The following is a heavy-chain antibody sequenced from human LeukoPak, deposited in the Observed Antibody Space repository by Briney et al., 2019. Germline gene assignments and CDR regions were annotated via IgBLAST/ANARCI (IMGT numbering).Heavy chain of an antibody. J-gene: IGHJ4*02. Sequence: GASVKISCKASGYAFSDSYMNWVRQAPGRGLEWLGLIDPDFGKTEYAEKFQGRVTITADTSTDTAYMELSSLKSEDTAMYYCSNLPVSGTDYWGRGTLVIVSS. V-gene: IGHV1-69-2*01. CDR3: SNLPVSGTDY. CDR2: IDPDFGKT. CDR1: GYAFSDSY. D-gene: IGHD1/OR15-1a*01.